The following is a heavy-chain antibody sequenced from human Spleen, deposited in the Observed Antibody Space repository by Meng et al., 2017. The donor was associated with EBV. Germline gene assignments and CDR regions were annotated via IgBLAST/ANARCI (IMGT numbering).Heavy chain of an antibody. Sequence: QITFKESGPTLVKPTQTRTRTCTFSGFSLSTRGVGVGWIRQPPGKALEWLAVIYWDDDKRYSPSLKSRLAITKDTSKNQVVLTMANMDPVDAATYYCAHMIAARPFDSWGQGTLVTVSS. CDR2: IYWDDDK. CDR3: AHMIAARPFDS. D-gene: IGHD6-6*01. CDR1: GFSLSTRGVG. J-gene: IGHJ4*02. V-gene: IGHV2-5*02.